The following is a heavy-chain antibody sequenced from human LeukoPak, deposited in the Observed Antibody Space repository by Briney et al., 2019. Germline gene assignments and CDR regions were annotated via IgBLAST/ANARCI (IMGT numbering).Heavy chain of an antibody. D-gene: IGHD6-13*01. CDR3: AISIAAAGTDY. Sequence: GASVKVSCKASGYTFTSYGISWVRQAPGQGLEWMGWISAYNGNTNYAQKLQGRVTMTTDTSTSTAYMELRSLRSDDTALYYCAISIAAAGTDYWGQGTLVTVSS. CDR1: GYTFTSYG. V-gene: IGHV1-18*01. J-gene: IGHJ4*02. CDR2: ISAYNGNT.